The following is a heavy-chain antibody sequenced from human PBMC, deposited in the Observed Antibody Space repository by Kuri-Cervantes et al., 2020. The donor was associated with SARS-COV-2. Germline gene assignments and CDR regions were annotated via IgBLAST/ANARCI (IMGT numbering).Heavy chain of an antibody. CDR2: INPNSGGT. CDR1: GYIFTDYY. J-gene: IGHJ4*02. CDR3: ARPGYSYGYYYFDY. D-gene: IGHD5-18*01. V-gene: IGHV1/OR15-1*04. Sequence: ASVKVSCKASGYIFTDYYMHWVRQAPGQELGWMGRINPNSGGTNYAQKFQGRVTMTRDTSISTAYMELSSLRSEDTATYYCARPGYSYGYYYFDYWGQGTLVTVSS.